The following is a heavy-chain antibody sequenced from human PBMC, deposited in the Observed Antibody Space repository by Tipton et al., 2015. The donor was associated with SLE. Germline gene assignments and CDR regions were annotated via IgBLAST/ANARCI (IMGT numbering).Heavy chain of an antibody. CDR3: ARMGLCTTTTCNEGAFDV. J-gene: IGHJ3*01. CDR1: GGSINNYY. D-gene: IGHD2-2*01. Sequence: TLSLTCTVSGGSINNYYWSWIRQPPGKGLEWIGYIYYTGNTNYNPSLKSRVTMSVGTSKSQFSLKLTFVSAADTAIYYCARMGLCTTTTCNEGAFDVWGQGSMVTVSS. CDR2: IYYTGNT. V-gene: IGHV4-59*01.